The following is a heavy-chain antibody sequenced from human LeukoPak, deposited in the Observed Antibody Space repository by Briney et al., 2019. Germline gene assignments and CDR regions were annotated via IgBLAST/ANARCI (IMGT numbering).Heavy chain of an antibody. Sequence: NPGGSLRLSCAASGFTFSSYGMHWVRQAPGKGLEWVAVISYDGSNKYYADSVKGRFTISRDNSKNTLYLQMNSLRAEDTAVYYCANLVKAIVATNTRDYWGQGTLVTVSS. V-gene: IGHV3-30*18. CDR3: ANLVKAIVATNTRDY. CDR1: GFTFSSYG. J-gene: IGHJ4*02. D-gene: IGHD5-12*01. CDR2: ISYDGSNK.